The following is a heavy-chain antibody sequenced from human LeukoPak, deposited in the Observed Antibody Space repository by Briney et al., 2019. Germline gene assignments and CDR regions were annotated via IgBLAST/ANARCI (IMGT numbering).Heavy chain of an antibody. J-gene: IGHJ6*04. V-gene: IGHV1-18*04. CDR1: GYTFTSYG. CDR3: ARVLTGYYPPTYYYYGMDV. Sequence: GASVKVSCKASGYTFTSYGISWVRQAPGQGLEWMGWISAYNGNTNYAQKLQGRVTMTTDTSTSTAYMELRSLRSDDTAVYYCARVLTGYYPPTYYYYGMDVWGKGTTVTVSS. CDR2: ISAYNGNT. D-gene: IGHD3-9*01.